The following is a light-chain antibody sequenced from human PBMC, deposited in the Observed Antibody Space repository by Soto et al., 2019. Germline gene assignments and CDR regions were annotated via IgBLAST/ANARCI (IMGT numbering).Light chain of an antibody. CDR3: QQRSNWPIT. J-gene: IGKJ5*01. CDR1: QSVSSSY. CDR2: GAS. V-gene: IGKV3D-20*02. Sequence: EIVLTQSPGTLSLSPGERATLSCRASQSVSSSYLAWYQQKPGQAPRLLIYGASSRATGIPDRFSGSGSGTDFTLTITRLEPEDFAVYYCQQRSNWPITFGQGTRLRL.